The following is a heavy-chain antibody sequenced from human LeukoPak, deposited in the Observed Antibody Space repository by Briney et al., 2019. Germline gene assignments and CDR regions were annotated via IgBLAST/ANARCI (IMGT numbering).Heavy chain of an antibody. CDR2: ISSSSSYT. J-gene: IGHJ5*02. CDR1: GFTFSDYY. V-gene: IGHV3-11*06. Sequence: PGGSLRLSCAASGFTFSDYYMSWIRQAPGKGLEWVSYISSSSSYTNYADSVKGRFTISRDNAKNSLYLQMNSLRAEDTAVYYCARDPAYYDILTGYPPWGQGTLVTVSS. CDR3: ARDPAYYDILTGYPP. D-gene: IGHD3-9*01.